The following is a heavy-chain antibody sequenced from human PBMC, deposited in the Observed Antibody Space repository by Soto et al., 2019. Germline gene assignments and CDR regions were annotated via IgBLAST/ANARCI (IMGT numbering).Heavy chain of an antibody. CDR2: ISWNSGSI. J-gene: IGHJ6*02. Sequence: GGSLRLSCAASGFTFDDYAMHWVRQAPGKGPEWVSGISWNSGSIGYADSVKGRFTISRDNAKNSLYLQMNSLRAEDTALYYCAKASRAYYYYYGMDVWGQGTTVTVSS. V-gene: IGHV3-9*01. CDR1: GFTFDDYA. CDR3: AKASRAYYYYYGMDV.